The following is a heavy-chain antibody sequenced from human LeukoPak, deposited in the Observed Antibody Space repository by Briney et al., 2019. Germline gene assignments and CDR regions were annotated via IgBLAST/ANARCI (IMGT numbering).Heavy chain of an antibody. J-gene: IGHJ4*02. D-gene: IGHD5-12*01. CDR2: INHSGST. CDR1: GGSISSSSYY. Sequence: SETLSLTCTVSGGSISSSSYYWSWIRQPPGKGLEWIGEINHSGSTNYNPSLKSRVTISVDTSKNQFSLKLSSVTAADTAVYYCARQGGGIVATRGTGVGKRSDYWGQGTLVTVSS. V-gene: IGHV4-39*01. CDR3: ARQGGGIVATRGTGVGKRSDY.